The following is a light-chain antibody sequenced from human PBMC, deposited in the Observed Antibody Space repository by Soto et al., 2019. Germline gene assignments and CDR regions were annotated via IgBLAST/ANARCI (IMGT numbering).Light chain of an antibody. J-gene: IGKJ4*01. V-gene: IGKV1-13*02. CDR3: QQFNTYPALT. Sequence: AIQLTQSPSSLSASVGDRVTITCRASQAISSALAWYQQKPGKSPNLLIYDVSSLESGVPSRFSGSGSGTDFTLTNSSLQPEDFATYYCQQFNTYPALTFGGGTKVEIK. CDR2: DVS. CDR1: QAISSA.